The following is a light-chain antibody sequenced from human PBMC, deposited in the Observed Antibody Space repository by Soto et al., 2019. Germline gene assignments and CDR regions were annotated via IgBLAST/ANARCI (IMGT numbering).Light chain of an antibody. J-gene: IGKJ2*01. CDR1: QSVSSN. Sequence: EIVMTQSPATLSVSPGDRATLSCRASQSVSSNLAWYQQKPGQAPRLLIYGASSRATGIPARFSGSASGTEFTLTISSLQSEDFAVYYCQQYNKWPPYTFGQGTKLQIK. CDR3: QQYNKWPPYT. V-gene: IGKV3-15*01. CDR2: GAS.